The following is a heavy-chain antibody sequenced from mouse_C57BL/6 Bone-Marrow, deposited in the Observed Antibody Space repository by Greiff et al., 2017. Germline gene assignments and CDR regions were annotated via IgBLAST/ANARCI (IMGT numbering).Heavy chain of an antibody. V-gene: IGHV1-59*01. J-gene: IGHJ2*01. CDR2: IDPSDSYT. CDR1: GYTFTSYW. Sequence: QVQLQQPGAELVRPGTSVKLSCKASGYTFTSYWMHWVKQRPGQGLEWIGVIDPSDSYTNYNQKFKGKATLTVDTSSSTAYMQLSSLTSEDSAVYYCARHRDWGQGTTLTVSS. CDR3: ARHRD.